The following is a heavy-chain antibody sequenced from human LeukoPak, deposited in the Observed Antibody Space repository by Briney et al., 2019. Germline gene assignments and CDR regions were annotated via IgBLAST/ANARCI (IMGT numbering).Heavy chain of an antibody. J-gene: IGHJ4*02. CDR3: ARGPPRNRYGGNRQADY. Sequence: PSETLSLTCTVSGGSISSSDYYWSWIRQPPGKGLEWIGYIYYSGSTPYNPSLKSRVTISVDTSKNQFSLKLSSVTAADTAVYYCARGPPRNRYGGNRQADYWGQGTLVTVSS. CDR1: GGSISSSDYY. CDR2: IYYSGST. D-gene: IGHD4-23*01. V-gene: IGHV4-30-4*01.